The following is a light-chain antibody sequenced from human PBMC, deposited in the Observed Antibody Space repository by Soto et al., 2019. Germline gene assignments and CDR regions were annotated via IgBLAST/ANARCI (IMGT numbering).Light chain of an antibody. V-gene: IGKV3-20*01. J-gene: IGKJ1*01. CDR3: QQYDSSPWT. CDR2: GAS. Sequence: EIVLTQSPGTLSLSPGERATLSCRASQSVSSSFLAWYQQKPGQAPRLLIYGASSRATGIPDRFSGSGSGTDFTLFISRLEPEDFAVYYCQQYDSSPWTFGQGTKVEIK. CDR1: QSVSSSF.